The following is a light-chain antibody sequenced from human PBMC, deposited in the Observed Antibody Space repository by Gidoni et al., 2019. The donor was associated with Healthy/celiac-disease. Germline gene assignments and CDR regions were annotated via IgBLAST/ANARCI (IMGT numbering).Light chain of an antibody. CDR2: RDS. Sequence: SSELTQPLSVSVALGQTARITWGGNNIGSKNVHWYQQKPGQAPVLVIYRDSNRPSGIPERFSGSNSGNTATLTISRAQAGDEADYYCQVWDSSTAYVFGTGTKVTVL. V-gene: IGLV3-9*01. CDR3: QVWDSSTAYV. J-gene: IGLJ1*01. CDR1: NIGSKN.